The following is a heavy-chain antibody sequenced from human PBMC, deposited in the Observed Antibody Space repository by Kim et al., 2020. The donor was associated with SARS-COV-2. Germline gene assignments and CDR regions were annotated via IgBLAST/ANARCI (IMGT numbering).Heavy chain of an antibody. CDR3: ARVRGAAGPFYYYYYGMDV. D-gene: IGHD6-13*01. CDR2: ISSSGSTI. J-gene: IGHJ6*02. Sequence: GGSLRLSCAASGFTFSDYYMSWIRQAPGKGLEWVSYISSSGSTIYYADSVKGRFTISRDNTKNSLYLQMNSLRAEDTAVYYCARVRGAAGPFYYYYYGMDVWGQGTRVTVPS. CDR1: GFTFSDYY. V-gene: IGHV3-11*01.